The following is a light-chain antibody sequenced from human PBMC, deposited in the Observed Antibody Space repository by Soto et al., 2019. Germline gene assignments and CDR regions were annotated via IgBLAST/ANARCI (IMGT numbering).Light chain of an antibody. V-gene: IGKV3-15*01. CDR3: QQYNNWPPNYT. CDR1: QSVSSN. J-gene: IGKJ2*01. Sequence: EIVMTQSPATLSVSPGERATLSCRASQSVSSNLAWYQQKPGQAPRLLIYGESTRATGIPARFSGSGSGTEFTLTVSSLQSEDFAVYYRQQYNNWPPNYTFGQGTKLQIK. CDR2: GES.